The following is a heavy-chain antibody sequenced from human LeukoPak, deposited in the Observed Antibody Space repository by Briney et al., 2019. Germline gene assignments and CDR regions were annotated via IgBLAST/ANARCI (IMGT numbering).Heavy chain of an antibody. CDR2: INHTGST. CDR3: ARHSVWGYYRLF. CDR1: GGSFSSYY. D-gene: IGHD3-16*02. J-gene: IGHJ4*02. Sequence: SETLSLTCAVYGGSFSSYYWSWIRQPPGKGLEWIGEINHTGSTKYKPSLKSRLTMSVDTSKNQFSLKLSSVTAADTAVYYCARHSVWGYYRLFWGQGSLVTVSS. V-gene: IGHV4-34*01.